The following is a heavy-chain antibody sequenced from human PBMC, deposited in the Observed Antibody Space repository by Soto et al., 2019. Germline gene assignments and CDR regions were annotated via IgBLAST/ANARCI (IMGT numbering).Heavy chain of an antibody. V-gene: IGHV1-18*01. CDR3: ARGSMVLSAFDI. Sequence: ASVQVSCQASGSTFPNYGITWVRQAPGQGLEWMGWISAYSGNTNYAQKLQGRVTMTTDTSTSTAYMELSSLRSEDTAVYYCARGSMVLSAFDIWGQGTMVTVSS. D-gene: IGHD3-10*01. J-gene: IGHJ3*02. CDR2: ISAYSGNT. CDR1: GSTFPNYG.